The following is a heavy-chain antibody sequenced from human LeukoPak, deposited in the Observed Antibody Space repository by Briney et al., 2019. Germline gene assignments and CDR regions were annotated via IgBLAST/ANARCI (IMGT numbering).Heavy chain of an antibody. CDR3: ARSGGSGWYGLYYMDV. Sequence: GASVKVSCKASGYTFSSYGITWVRQAPGQGLEWMGWINPNSGGTNYAQKFQGRVTMTRDTSISTAYMELSRLRSDDTAVYYCARSGGSGWYGLYYMDVWGKGTTVTISS. V-gene: IGHV1-2*02. CDR1: GYTFSSYG. CDR2: INPNSGGT. D-gene: IGHD6-19*01. J-gene: IGHJ6*03.